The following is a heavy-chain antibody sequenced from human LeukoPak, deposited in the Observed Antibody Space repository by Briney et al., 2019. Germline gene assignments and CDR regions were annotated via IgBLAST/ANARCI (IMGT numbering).Heavy chain of an antibody. CDR1: GFTVSGDY. V-gene: IGHV3-53*01. CDR3: ARHDWFDP. CDR2: IYSGGST. J-gene: IGHJ5*02. D-gene: IGHD3-3*01. Sequence: HPGGSLRLSCAASGFTVSGDYMSWVRQAPGKGLEWVSVIYSGGSTYYADSVKGRFTISRDTSKNTLYLQMNSLRAEDTAVYYCARHDWFDPWGQGTLVTVSS.